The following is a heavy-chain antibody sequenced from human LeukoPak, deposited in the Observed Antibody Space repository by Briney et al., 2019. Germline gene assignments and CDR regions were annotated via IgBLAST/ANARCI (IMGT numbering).Heavy chain of an antibody. CDR1: GFSVSDNY. CDR2: IYSGGST. J-gene: IGHJ4*02. Sequence: GGSLRLSGTASGFSVSDNYVTWVRQAPGKGLDWVSAIYSGGSTYSADSVKGRFTISRDTSENTVYLQMNSLRADDTAVYYCVREADGYNGLAYWGQGTLVTVSS. V-gene: IGHV3-53*01. D-gene: IGHD5-24*01. CDR3: VREADGYNGLAY.